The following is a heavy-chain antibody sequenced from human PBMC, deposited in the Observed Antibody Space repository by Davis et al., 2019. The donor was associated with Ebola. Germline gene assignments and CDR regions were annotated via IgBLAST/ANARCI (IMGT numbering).Heavy chain of an antibody. CDR1: GFTFSTCN. Sequence: PGGSLRLSCAASGFTFSTCNMNWVRQAPGKGLQWVSYISHSSIAIYYADSVKGRFTISRDDAKNSLYLQMNSLRDEDTAVYYCTSDCGLGYGMDVWGKGTTVTVSS. D-gene: IGHD3/OR15-3a*01. J-gene: IGHJ6*04. V-gene: IGHV3-48*02. CDR2: ISHSSIAI. CDR3: TSDCGLGYGMDV.